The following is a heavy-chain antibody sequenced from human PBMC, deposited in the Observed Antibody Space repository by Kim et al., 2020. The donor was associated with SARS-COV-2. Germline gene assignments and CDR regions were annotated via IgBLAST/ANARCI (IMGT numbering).Heavy chain of an antibody. V-gene: IGHV4-38-2*02. CDR2: IYHSGST. CDR1: GYSISSGYY. Sequence: SETLSLTCTVSGYSISSGYYWGWIRQPPGKGLEWIGSIYHSGSTYYNPSLKSRVTISVDTSKNQFSLKLSSVTAADTAVYYCARALMTTVTTYDYWGQGTLVTVSS. J-gene: IGHJ4*02. CDR3: ARALMTTVTTYDY. D-gene: IGHD4-17*01.